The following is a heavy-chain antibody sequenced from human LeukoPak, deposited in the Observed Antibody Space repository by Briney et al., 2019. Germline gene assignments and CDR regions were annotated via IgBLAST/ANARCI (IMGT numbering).Heavy chain of an antibody. J-gene: IGHJ4*02. CDR1: GFTFSTYW. V-gene: IGHV3-23*01. Sequence: GGSLRLSCSASGFTFSTYWMSWVRQAPGKGLEWVSAISGSGGSTYYADSVKGRFTISRDNSKNTLYLQMNSLRAEDTAVYYCAKDGIAVAGLNWGQGTLVTVSS. D-gene: IGHD6-19*01. CDR2: ISGSGGST. CDR3: AKDGIAVAGLN.